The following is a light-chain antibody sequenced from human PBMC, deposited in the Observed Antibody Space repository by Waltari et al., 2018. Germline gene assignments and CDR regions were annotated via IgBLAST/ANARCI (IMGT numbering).Light chain of an antibody. CDR2: YDR. V-gene: IGLV3-21*04. J-gene: IGLJ1*01. Sequence: SYVVTPPPSVSVAPGETATITWGGDNIGPSSRQCYQQKAGQAPVLVIFYDRDRPSGIPDRFSGSNSGNTATLTISRVEAGDEARYYCHVWHPHVDPGVFGTGTEVTVL. CDR1: NIGPSS. CDR3: HVWHPHVDPGV.